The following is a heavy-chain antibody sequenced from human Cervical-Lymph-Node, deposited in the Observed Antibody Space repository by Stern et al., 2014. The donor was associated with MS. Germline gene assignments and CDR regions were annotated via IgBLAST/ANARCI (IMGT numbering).Heavy chain of an antibody. Sequence: VQLVESGGPLVKPGGSLRLSCAASGSSFNDYYMSWIRQSPGKGLEWLTLFTSSGCRQTYADSLVGRFSISRAYRRQSLFLPMRSLTVEDTAIYYCVRARATTVTAATFDNWGQGTLVTVSS. CDR1: GSSFNDYY. V-gene: IGHV3-11*01. J-gene: IGHJ4*02. CDR2: FTSSGCRQ. CDR3: VRARATTVTAATFDN. D-gene: IGHD2-15*01.